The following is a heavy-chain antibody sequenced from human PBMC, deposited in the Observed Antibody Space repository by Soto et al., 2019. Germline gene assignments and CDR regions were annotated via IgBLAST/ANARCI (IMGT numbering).Heavy chain of an antibody. CDR3: AKVPGDYYESSGYYYYFDY. D-gene: IGHD3-22*01. CDR1: GFTFSSYA. V-gene: IGHV3-23*01. Sequence: EVQLLESGGGLVQPGGSLRLSCAASGFTFSSYAMSWVRQAPGKGLEWVSAISGSGGSTYYADSVKGRFTISRDNSKNPLYLQMNSLRAEDTAVYYCAKVPGDYYESSGYYYYFDYWGQGTLVTVSS. J-gene: IGHJ4*02. CDR2: ISGSGGST.